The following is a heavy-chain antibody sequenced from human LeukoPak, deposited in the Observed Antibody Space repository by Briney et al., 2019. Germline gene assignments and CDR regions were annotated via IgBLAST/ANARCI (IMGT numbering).Heavy chain of an antibody. CDR1: GYTFTDYY. Sequence: ASVKVSCKASGYTFTDYYMHWVRQAPGQGLEWMGWVNPKSGGTNYAQEFQGRGTMTRDTSISTAYMDLSRLRSDDTAVYYCARFAAMPAWGQGTLVTVSS. J-gene: IGHJ5*02. CDR2: VNPKSGGT. D-gene: IGHD2-2*01. CDR3: ARFAAMPA. V-gene: IGHV1-2*02.